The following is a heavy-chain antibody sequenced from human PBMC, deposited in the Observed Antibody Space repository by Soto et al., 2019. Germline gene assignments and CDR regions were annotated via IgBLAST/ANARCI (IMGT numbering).Heavy chain of an antibody. V-gene: IGHV1-18*01. CDR2: ISAYSCKT. CDR1: GYTFLSYG. D-gene: IGHD1-26*01. CDR3: ARNPSGRSFET. Sequence: QVQLVQSGVEVKKPGASVKVSCQASGYTFLSYGISWVRQAPGQGLEWVGWISAYSCKTDYAQRLQDKVTLTTNTSTSTANREPRTLRSDDTAVYYCARNPSGRSFETWGQGTLVTVSS. J-gene: IGHJ5*02.